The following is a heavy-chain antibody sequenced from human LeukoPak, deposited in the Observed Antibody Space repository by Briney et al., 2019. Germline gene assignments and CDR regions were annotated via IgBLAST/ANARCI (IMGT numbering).Heavy chain of an antibody. Sequence: GASVKVSCKASGGTFSSYAISWVRQAPGQGLEWMGRIIPIFGPANYAEKFQGRVTITTDESTSTAYMELSSLRSEDTAVYYCASPGEWELPDAFDIWGQGTMVTVSS. J-gene: IGHJ3*02. CDR3: ASPGEWELPDAFDI. V-gene: IGHV1-69*05. CDR1: GGTFSSYA. D-gene: IGHD1-26*01. CDR2: IIPIFGPA.